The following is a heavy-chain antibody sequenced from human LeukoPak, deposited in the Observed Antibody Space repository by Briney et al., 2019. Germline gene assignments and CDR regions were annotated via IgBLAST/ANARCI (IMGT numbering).Heavy chain of an antibody. CDR3: ARGRKGLGYCSSTSCYRGYFDY. Sequence: PSETLSITCAVYGGSFSGYYWGWIRQPPGKGLEWIGEINHSGSTNYNPSLKSRVTISVDTSKNQFSLKLSSVTAADTAVYYWARGRKGLGYCSSTSCYRGYFDYWGQGTLVTVSS. CDR1: GGSFSGYY. V-gene: IGHV4-34*01. D-gene: IGHD2-2*02. CDR2: INHSGST. J-gene: IGHJ4*02.